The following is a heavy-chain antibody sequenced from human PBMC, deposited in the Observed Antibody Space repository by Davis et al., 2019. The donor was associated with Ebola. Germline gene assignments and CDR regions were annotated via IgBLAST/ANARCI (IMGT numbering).Heavy chain of an antibody. CDR1: GFTFSSFW. Sequence: GESLKISCAASGFTFSSFWMHWVRQAPGKGLVWVSRINSDGSSTTYADSVKGRFSISRDNAKNTLYLQMNSLRVEDTAVYYCAKEYGSSGSSFQSFFDFWGQGTLVTVSS. D-gene: IGHD1-26*01. CDR3: AKEYGSSGSSFQSFFDF. CDR2: INSDGSST. J-gene: IGHJ4*02. V-gene: IGHV3-74*01.